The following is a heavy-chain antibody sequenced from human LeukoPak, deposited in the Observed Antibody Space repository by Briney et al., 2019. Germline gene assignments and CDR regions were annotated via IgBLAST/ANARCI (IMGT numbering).Heavy chain of an antibody. D-gene: IGHD3-22*01. CDR2: ISYDGSNK. CDR1: GFTFSNFG. Sequence: GGSLRLSCAASGFTFSNFGIRWVRQAPGKGLDWVAFISYDGSNKYQGDSVKGRFTISRDNSKHTVYLQMNSLRDEDTAVYYCARGLYYKDRSGYPAWGQGTLVTVSS. J-gene: IGHJ5*02. V-gene: IGHV3-30*02. CDR3: ARGLYYKDRSGYPA.